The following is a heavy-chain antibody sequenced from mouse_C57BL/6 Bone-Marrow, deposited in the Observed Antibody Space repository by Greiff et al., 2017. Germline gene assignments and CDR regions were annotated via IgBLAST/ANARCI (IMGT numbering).Heavy chain of an antibody. J-gene: IGHJ2*01. CDR3: ARREAAQAAVDY. CDR1: GYTFTSYW. CDR2: IDPSDSYN. D-gene: IGHD3-2*02. V-gene: IGHV1-59*01. Sequence: QVQLQQPGAELVRPGTSVKLSCKASGYTFTSYWMHWVKQRPGQGLVWIGVIDPSDSYNNYNQKFKGKVTLTVDTSSSPAYMQLRILTSEDSAVSYCARREAAQAAVDYWGQGTTLTVSS.